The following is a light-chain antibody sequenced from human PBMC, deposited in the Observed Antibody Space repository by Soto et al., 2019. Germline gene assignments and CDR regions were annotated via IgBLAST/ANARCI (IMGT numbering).Light chain of an antibody. CDR3: CSYAGSSTYV. CDR1: SSDVGSYNL. V-gene: IGLV2-23*01. J-gene: IGLJ1*01. Sequence: QSALTQPASVYGSPGQSITISCTGTSSDVGSYNLVSWYQQHPGKAPKLMIYEGSKRPSGVSNRFSGSKSGNTAFLTISGLQAEDEADYYCCSYAGSSTYVFGTGTKVTVL. CDR2: EGS.